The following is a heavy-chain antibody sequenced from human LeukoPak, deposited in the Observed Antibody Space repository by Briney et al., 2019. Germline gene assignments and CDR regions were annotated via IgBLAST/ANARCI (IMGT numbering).Heavy chain of an antibody. CDR3: AKGSSPSRPYYFDY. D-gene: IGHD1-26*01. CDR2: ITDTGGDT. V-gene: IGHV3-23*01. J-gene: IGHJ4*02. Sequence: PGGSLRLSCAASGFTFGSYAMSWVRQAPGKGLELVSAITDTGGDTYYADSVKGRFTISRDNSRNTLYLQMNSLRVEDTALYYCAKGSSPSRPYYFDYWGQGTLVTVSS. CDR1: GFTFGSYA.